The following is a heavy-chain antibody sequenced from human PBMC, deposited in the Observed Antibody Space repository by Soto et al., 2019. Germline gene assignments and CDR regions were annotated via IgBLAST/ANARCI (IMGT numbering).Heavy chain of an antibody. J-gene: IGHJ4*01. V-gene: IGHV3-15*01. D-gene: IGHD1-26*01. CDR2: ITSTTYGATP. CDR1: GFPFNNAW. Sequence: PWGSLRLSCAGSGFPFNNAWITWARQAPAQGLEWIGRITSTTYGATPDYAAPGKGGFSSSRDDSKNMVFLQMNSLKTENTAVYYCATDAPTSTWDTGHFVHWGQGTLVTVSS. CDR3: ATDAPTSTWDTGHFVH.